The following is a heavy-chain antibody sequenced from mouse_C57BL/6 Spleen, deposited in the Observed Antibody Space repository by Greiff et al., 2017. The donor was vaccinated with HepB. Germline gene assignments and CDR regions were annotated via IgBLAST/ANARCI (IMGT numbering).Heavy chain of an antibody. J-gene: IGHJ1*03. V-gene: IGHV1-50*01. D-gene: IGHD1-1*01. CDR3: ARPPGSSHGGYFDV. CDR1: GYTFTSYW. Sequence: QVQLQQPGAELVKPGASVKLSCKASGYTFTSYWMQWVKQRPGQGLEWIGEIDPSDSYTNYNQKFKGKATLTVDTSSSTAYMQLSSLTSEDSAVYYCARPPGSSHGGYFDVWGTGTTVTVSS. CDR2: IDPSDSYT.